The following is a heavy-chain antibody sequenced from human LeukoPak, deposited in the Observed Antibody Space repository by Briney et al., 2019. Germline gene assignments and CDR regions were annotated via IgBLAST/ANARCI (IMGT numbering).Heavy chain of an antibody. CDR2: ISGRVDST. Sequence: GGSLRLSCAASGFTFSTYAMSWVRQAPGKGLEWVSLISGRVDSTYYADSVKGRFTISRDNSKNTLYLQMNSLRAEDTAVYYCAKRVDGSGSPFVGAFDIWGQGTMVTVSS. CDR1: GFTFSTYA. CDR3: AKRVDGSGSPFVGAFDI. V-gene: IGHV3-23*01. J-gene: IGHJ3*02. D-gene: IGHD3-10*01.